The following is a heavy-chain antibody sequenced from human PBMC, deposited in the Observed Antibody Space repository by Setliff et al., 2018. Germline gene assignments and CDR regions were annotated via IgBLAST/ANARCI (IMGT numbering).Heavy chain of an antibody. CDR1: GGSISSSNW. Sequence: PSETLSLTCTVSGGSISSSNWWTWIRQAPGKGLEWIGHVYYSGAANYNPSLKSRVTVSVDTSKNQFSLRLISVTAADTAVYYCARGGTFRYFDYWGQGTPVTVS. D-gene: IGHD5-12*01. CDR2: VYYSGAA. V-gene: IGHV4-61*01. J-gene: IGHJ4*02. CDR3: ARGGTFRYFDY.